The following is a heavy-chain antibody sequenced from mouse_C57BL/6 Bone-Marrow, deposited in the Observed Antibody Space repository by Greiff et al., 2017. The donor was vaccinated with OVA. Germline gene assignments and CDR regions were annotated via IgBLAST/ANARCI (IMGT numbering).Heavy chain of an antibody. Sequence: VKVVESGAELVRPGASVKLSCKASGYTFTDYYISWVKQRPGQGLEWIARIYPGSGNISYNEKFKGKATLTAEKSSSPAYMQLSSLTSDDSAVDFCARAGRLGDYFDYWGQGTTLTVSA. CDR2: IYPGSGNI. CDR1: GYTFTDYY. V-gene: IGHV1-76*01. D-gene: IGHD2-2*01. CDR3: ARAGRLGDYFDY. J-gene: IGHJ2*01.